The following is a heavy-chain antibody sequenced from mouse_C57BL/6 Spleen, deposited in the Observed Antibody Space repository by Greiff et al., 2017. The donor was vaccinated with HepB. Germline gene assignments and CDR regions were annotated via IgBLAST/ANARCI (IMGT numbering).Heavy chain of an antibody. D-gene: IGHD2-4*01. V-gene: IGHV1-26*01. CDR3: ARVLYDYGVFAY. CDR1: GYTFTDYY. J-gene: IGHJ3*01. CDR2: INPNNGGT. Sequence: EVQLQQSGPELVKPGASVKISCKASGYTFTDYYMNWVKQSHGKSLEWIGDINPNNGGTSYNQKFKGKATLTVDKSSSTAYMELRSLTSEDSAVYYCARVLYDYGVFAYWGQGTLVTVSA.